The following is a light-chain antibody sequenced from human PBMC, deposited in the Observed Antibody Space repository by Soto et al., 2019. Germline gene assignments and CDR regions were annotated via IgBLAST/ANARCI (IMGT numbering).Light chain of an antibody. V-gene: IGKV1-5*01. CDR3: QQYNDWPSIT. CDR1: QSIDSW. CDR2: ATD. Sequence: DIQMTQSPSTLSASIGDRVTITCRASQSIDSWLAWYQQQSGKAPKLLIYATDTLQSGVPSRFSGSGSGTEFTLTISSLQSEDFAIYYCQQYNDWPSITFGQGTRLEIK. J-gene: IGKJ5*01.